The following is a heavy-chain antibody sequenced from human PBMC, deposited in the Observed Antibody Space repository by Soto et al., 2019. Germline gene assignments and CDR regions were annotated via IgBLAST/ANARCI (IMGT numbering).Heavy chain of an antibody. CDR2: ISGSGGST. Sequence: GGSLRLSCAASGFTFSSYAMSWVRQAPGKGLEWVSAISGSGGSTYYADSVKGRITISRDNSKNTLYLQMNSLRAEDTAVYYCAKDPVYDILTGWGYFDYWGQGTLVTVSS. D-gene: IGHD3-9*01. CDR1: GFTFSSYA. V-gene: IGHV3-23*01. CDR3: AKDPVYDILTGWGYFDY. J-gene: IGHJ4*02.